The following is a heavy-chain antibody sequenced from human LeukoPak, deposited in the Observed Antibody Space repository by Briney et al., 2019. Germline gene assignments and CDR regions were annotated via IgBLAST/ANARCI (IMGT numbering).Heavy chain of an antibody. V-gene: IGHV7-4-1*02. CDR2: INTNTGNP. CDR3: ARALRSGYSYGTKDFDY. J-gene: IGHJ4*02. CDR1: GYTFTSYV. Sequence: ASVKVSCKASGYTFTSYVMNWVRQAPGQGLEWMGWINTNTGNPTYAQGFTGRFVFSLDTSVSTAYLQISSLKAEDTAVYYCARALRSGYSYGTKDFDYWGQGTLVTVSS. D-gene: IGHD5-18*01.